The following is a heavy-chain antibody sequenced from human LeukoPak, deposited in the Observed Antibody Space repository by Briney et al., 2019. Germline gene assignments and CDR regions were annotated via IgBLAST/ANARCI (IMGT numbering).Heavy chain of an antibody. CDR1: GVSISSSSYY. CDR2: IYYSGST. CDR3: ATSSDTASAY. Sequence: PSETLSLTCTVSGVSISSSSYYWGWIRQPPGKGLEWIGSIYYSGSTYYHPSLKSRVTISVDSSKNQPSLKLSSVTAADTAVYYCATSSDTASAYWGQGTLVTVSS. V-gene: IGHV4-39*07. D-gene: IGHD5-18*01. J-gene: IGHJ4*02.